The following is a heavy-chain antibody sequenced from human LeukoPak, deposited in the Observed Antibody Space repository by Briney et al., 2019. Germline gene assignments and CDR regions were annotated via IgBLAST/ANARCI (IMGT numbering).Heavy chain of an antibody. J-gene: IGHJ3*02. V-gene: IGHV3-7*03. Sequence: GGSLRLSCAASGFTFSSYWMSWVRQAPGKGLEWVANIKQDGSEKYYVDSVKGRFTISRDNAKNSLYLQMNSLRAEDMALYYCAKGLLWFGELSDAFDIWGQGTMVTVSS. CDR2: IKQDGSEK. CDR3: AKGLLWFGELSDAFDI. D-gene: IGHD3-10*01. CDR1: GFTFSSYW.